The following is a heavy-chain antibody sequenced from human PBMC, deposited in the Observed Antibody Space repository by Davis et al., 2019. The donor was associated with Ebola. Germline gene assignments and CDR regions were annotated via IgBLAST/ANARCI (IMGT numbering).Heavy chain of an antibody. CDR1: GDSVSGQNGA. CDR2: TYYTSKWHN. CDR3: VRGEGRSGLDV. D-gene: IGHD3-16*01. Sequence: HPQTLSLTRAIPGDSVSGQNGARNWIRQSPSTGLDWLGRTYYTSKWHNDYGESVKSRITIKPDPSQNQPSLQMNSVNPEDTAVYYCVRGEGRSGLDVWGQGTTVTVSS. J-gene: IGHJ6*02. V-gene: IGHV6-1*01.